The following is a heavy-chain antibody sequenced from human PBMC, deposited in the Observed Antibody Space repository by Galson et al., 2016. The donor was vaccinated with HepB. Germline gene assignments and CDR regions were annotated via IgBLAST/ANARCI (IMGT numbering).Heavy chain of an antibody. CDR1: DASISSRSYY. D-gene: IGHD3-16*01. Sequence: EPLSLTCIVSDASISSRSYYWGWIRQPPGKGLEWIGNIYHGGSTHYNPSLKSRATIYVDTSKNQFSLKLNSVTAADTAVYYCASGFDSGTYDFDYWGQGTLVIVSS. J-gene: IGHJ4*02. CDR3: ASGFDSGTYDFDY. V-gene: IGHV4-39*01. CDR2: IYHGGST.